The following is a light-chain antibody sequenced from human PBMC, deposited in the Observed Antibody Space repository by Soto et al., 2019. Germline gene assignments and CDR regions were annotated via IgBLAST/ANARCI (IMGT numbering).Light chain of an antibody. V-gene: IGKV3-20*01. CDR1: QSVSSNY. CDR3: QQYCSSCLT. J-gene: IGKJ4*01. CDR2: GAS. Sequence: EIVLTQSPGTLSLSPGERATLSCRASQSVSSNYLAWYQQKPGQAPRLLIYGASSTAAGIPDRFSGSGSGTAFTLTISRLEPEDFAVYDCQQYCSSCLTFGGGTKVEIK.